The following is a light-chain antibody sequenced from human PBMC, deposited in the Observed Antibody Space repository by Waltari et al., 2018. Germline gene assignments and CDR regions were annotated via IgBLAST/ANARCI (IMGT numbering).Light chain of an antibody. V-gene: IGLV4-69*01. J-gene: IGLJ3*02. Sequence: QLVLTQSPSASASLGASVRLTCTLSSGHSSNVIAWHQQQPEKGPRYLMRVNSDGSHSKGDEIPVRFSCSSSGAERYLTISSLQSEDEADYYCQTGGHGTWVFGGGTKLTVL. CDR3: QTGGHGTWV. CDR1: SGHSSNV. CDR2: VNSDGSH.